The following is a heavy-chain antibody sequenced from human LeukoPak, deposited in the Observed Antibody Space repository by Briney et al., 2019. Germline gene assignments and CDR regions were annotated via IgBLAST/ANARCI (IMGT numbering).Heavy chain of an antibody. Sequence: PGGSLRLSCAASGFTVSNNYMSWVRQAPGKGLEWVSITYSDGNTNYAVSVKGRFTISRDTSQNTSSLQMNSLRAEDTAVYYCVRKNQDFNAAFDIWGQGTVVTVSS. CDR2: TYSDGNT. CDR3: VRKNQDFNAAFDI. D-gene: IGHD1-14*01. CDR1: GFTVSNNY. V-gene: IGHV3-53*01. J-gene: IGHJ3*02.